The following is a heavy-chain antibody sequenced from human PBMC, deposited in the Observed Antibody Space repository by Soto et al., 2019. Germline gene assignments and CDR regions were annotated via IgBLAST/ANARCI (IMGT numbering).Heavy chain of an antibody. CDR2: MYYSVSSGSRSP. D-gene: IGHD6-19*01. CDR1: GGSISSSSYY. CDR3: AKMAVGGWGGKYV. Sequence: SETLSLTCTVSGGSISSSSYYWGWIRQPPGKGPEWIGSMYYSVSSGSRSPYYNPSLKSRLTISVDTSKNQFSLKLSSVTAAATAVYYCAKMAVGGWGGKYVCSQRTTVTVSS. J-gene: IGHJ6*02. V-gene: IGHV4-39*01.